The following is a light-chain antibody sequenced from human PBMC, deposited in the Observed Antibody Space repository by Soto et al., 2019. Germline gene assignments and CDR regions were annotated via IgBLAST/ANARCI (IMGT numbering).Light chain of an antibody. Sequence: EIVLTQSPGTLSLSPGERATLSCRASQSVSSSYLAWYQQKPGQAPRLLIYGASSRAAGIPDRFSGSGSGTDFTLTISRLEPDDFGVYYCQQYVSSPPNTFGQGTKLEIK. CDR2: GAS. V-gene: IGKV3-20*01. CDR1: QSVSSSY. CDR3: QQYVSSPPNT. J-gene: IGKJ2*01.